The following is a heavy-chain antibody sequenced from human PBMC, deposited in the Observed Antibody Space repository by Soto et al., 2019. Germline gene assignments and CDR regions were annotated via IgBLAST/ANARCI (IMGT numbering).Heavy chain of an antibody. J-gene: IGHJ5*02. D-gene: IGHD1-26*01. V-gene: IGHV4-59*12. CDR2: IYYSGST. Sequence: AETLSLTCTASGFSISSYYWSWIRQPPGKGLEWIGDIYYSGSTNYNPSLKSRVTISVDTSKNQFSLKLSSVTAADSAVYYCAREGGSLNWFDPWGQGTLVTVSS. CDR1: GFSISSYY. CDR3: AREGGSLNWFDP.